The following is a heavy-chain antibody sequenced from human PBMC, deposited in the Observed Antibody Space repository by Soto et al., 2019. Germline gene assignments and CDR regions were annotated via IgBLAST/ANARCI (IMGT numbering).Heavy chain of an antibody. V-gene: IGHV1-69*02. Sequence: SVKVSCKASGGTFSSYTISWVRQAPGQGLEWMGRIIPILGIANYAQKFQGRVTITADKSTSTAYMELSSLRSEDTAVYYCARVVVVAATRGDFDYWGQGTLVTVSS. CDR3: ARVVVVAATRGDFDY. CDR2: IIPILGIA. J-gene: IGHJ4*02. D-gene: IGHD2-15*01. CDR1: GGTFSSYT.